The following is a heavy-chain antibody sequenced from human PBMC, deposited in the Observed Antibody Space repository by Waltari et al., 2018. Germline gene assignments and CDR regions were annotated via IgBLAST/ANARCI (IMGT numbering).Heavy chain of an antibody. CDR3: ARGGVGALRH. Sequence: QVQLLQWGAGLLKPSETLSLISDVSGGSFRSYYWSWVRQSPEKGLEGIGEIGEINSGGRTKYNPSLESRVTISVDTSKNQFSLNVTSVTSADTAVYYCARGGVGALRHWGQGTLVTVSS. J-gene: IGHJ4*02. CDR1: GGSFRSYY. D-gene: IGHD1-26*01. CDR2: INSGGRT. V-gene: IGHV4-34*02.